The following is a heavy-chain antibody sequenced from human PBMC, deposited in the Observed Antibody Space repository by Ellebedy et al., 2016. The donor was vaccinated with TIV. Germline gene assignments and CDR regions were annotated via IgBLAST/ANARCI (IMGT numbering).Heavy chain of an antibody. J-gene: IGHJ4*02. D-gene: IGHD5-24*01. Sequence: GGSLRLSXAASGFSFTESAMHWVRQTPGKGLEWIGLIRSKRSSYRTAYTASVKGRFIFSRDDSRNTAYLQMNSLKTEDTAVYYCTRHRDGFIFDFDSWGQGTLVTVSS. CDR1: GFSFTESA. CDR3: TRHRDGFIFDFDS. CDR2: IRSKRSSYRT. V-gene: IGHV3-73*01.